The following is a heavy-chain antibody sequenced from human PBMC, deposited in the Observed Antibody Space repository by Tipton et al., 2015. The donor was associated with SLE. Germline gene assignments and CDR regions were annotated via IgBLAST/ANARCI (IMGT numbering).Heavy chain of an antibody. V-gene: IGHV4-61*08. CDR1: GGFINGGVDY. CDR2: IFYSGST. J-gene: IGHJ4*02. D-gene: IGHD2-15*01. Sequence: TLSLTCAVSGGFINGGVDYGSWIRQHPQKGLEWIGYIFYSGSTNYNPSLKSRVTISVDTSENQFSLKLISVTAADTTVFYCARDRGRTRRGFDYWGPGTLVTVSS. CDR3: ARDRGRTRRGFDY.